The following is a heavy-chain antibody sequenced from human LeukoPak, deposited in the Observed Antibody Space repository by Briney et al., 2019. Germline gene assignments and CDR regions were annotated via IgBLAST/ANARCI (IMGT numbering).Heavy chain of an antibody. D-gene: IGHD1-14*01. CDR2: ISYSGST. Sequence: KPSETLSLTCTVSGGSIRSYYWTWIRQPPGEGLEYIGYISYSGSTNYNPSLKGRVNISVDTSKNQFSLKLSSVTAADTAMYYCARIDNREYYFDFWGQGTLVTVSS. CDR1: GGSIRSYY. V-gene: IGHV4-59*01. CDR3: ARIDNREYYFDF. J-gene: IGHJ4*02.